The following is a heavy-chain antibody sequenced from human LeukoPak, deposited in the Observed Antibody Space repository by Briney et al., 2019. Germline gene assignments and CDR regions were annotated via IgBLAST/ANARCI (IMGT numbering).Heavy chain of an antibody. Sequence: SETLSLTCTVSGVSISSGGYYWSWIRQPPGKGLEWIGYIYHSGSTYYNPSLKSRVTISVDRSKNQFSLKLSSVTAADTAVYYCASYYDSSGYHTHAFDIWGQGTMVTVSS. D-gene: IGHD3-22*01. CDR2: IYHSGST. CDR3: ASYYDSSGYHTHAFDI. J-gene: IGHJ3*02. V-gene: IGHV4-30-2*01. CDR1: GVSISSGGYY.